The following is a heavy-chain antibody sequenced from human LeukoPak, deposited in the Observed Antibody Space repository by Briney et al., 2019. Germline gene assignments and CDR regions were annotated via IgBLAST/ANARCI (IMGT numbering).Heavy chain of an antibody. J-gene: IGHJ4*02. CDR2: IKSKTDGGTT. CDR3: TTGAPRAYSGSYSNC. CDR1: GFTFSNAW. Sequence: GGSLRLSCAASGFTFSNAWMSWVRQAPGKGLEWVGSIKSKTDGGTTDYAAPVKGRFTISRDDSQNTLYLQMNSLKTEDTAVYYCTTGAPRAYSGSYSNCWGQGTLVTVSS. V-gene: IGHV3-15*01. D-gene: IGHD1-26*01.